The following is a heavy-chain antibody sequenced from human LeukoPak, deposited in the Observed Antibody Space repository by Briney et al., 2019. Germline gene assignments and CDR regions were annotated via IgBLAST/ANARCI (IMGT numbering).Heavy chain of an antibody. CDR2: INHSGST. D-gene: IGHD3-3*01. J-gene: IGHJ3*01. Sequence: SETLSLTCAVYGGSFSDYYWSWIRQPPGKGLEWIGEINHSGSTNYNPSLKSRVTISVDTSKNQFSLKLSPVTAADTAVYFCSRHEWRDAFDLWGQGTMVTVSS. CDR3: SRHEWRDAFDL. CDR1: GGSFSDYY. V-gene: IGHV4-34*01.